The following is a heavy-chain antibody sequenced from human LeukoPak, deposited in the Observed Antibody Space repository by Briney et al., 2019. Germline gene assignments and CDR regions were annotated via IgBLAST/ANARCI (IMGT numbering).Heavy chain of an antibody. CDR2: ISGSGGST. Sequence: GGSLRLSCAASGFTFPTYAMTWVRQAPGKGLEWVSAISGSGGSTYYADSVKGRFTISRDNSKNTLYLQMNSLRAEDTAVYYCARLAAAGFFDYWGQGTLVTVSS. D-gene: IGHD6-13*01. V-gene: IGHV3-23*01. CDR3: ARLAAAGFFDY. CDR1: GFTFPTYA. J-gene: IGHJ4*02.